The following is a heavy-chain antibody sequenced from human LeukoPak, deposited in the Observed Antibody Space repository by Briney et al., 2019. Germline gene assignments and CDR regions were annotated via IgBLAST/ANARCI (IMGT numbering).Heavy chain of an antibody. J-gene: IGHJ6*03. V-gene: IGHV3-30*02. CDR1: GFTFSSYG. Sequence: GGSLRLSCAASGFTFSSYGMHWVRQAPGKGLEWVAFIRYDGSNKYYADSVKGRFTISRDNSKNTLYLQMNSLRAEDTAVYYCAKEEGGYEFYYYYMDVWGKGTTVTISS. D-gene: IGHD5-12*01. CDR3: AKEEGGYEFYYYYMDV. CDR2: IRYDGSNK.